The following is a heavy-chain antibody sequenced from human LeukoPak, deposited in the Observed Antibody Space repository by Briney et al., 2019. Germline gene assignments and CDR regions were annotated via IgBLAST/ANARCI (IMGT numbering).Heavy chain of an antibody. CDR2: INHSGST. Sequence: SETLSLTCAVYGGSFSGYYWSWIRQPPGKGLEWIGEINHSGSTNYNPSLKSRVTISVDTSKNQFSLKLSSVTAADTAVYYCASGPSTYYYDSSPFDIWGQGTMVTVSS. V-gene: IGHV4-34*01. J-gene: IGHJ3*02. CDR1: GGSFSGYY. CDR3: ASGPSTYYYDSSPFDI. D-gene: IGHD3-22*01.